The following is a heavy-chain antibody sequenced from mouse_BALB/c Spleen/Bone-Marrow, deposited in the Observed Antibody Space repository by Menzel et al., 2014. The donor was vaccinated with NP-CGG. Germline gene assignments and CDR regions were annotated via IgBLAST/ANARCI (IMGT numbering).Heavy chain of an antibody. CDR3: ATYDY. J-gene: IGHJ2*01. Sequence: VKVVESGPELVKPGASVRMSCKASGYTFTSYYIHWVKQRPGQGLEWIGWIYPGNVNTKYNEKFKGKATLTADKSSSTAYMQLSSLTSEDSAVYFCATYDYWGQGTTLTVSS. V-gene: IGHV1S56*01. CDR1: GYTFTSYY. CDR2: IYPGNVNT.